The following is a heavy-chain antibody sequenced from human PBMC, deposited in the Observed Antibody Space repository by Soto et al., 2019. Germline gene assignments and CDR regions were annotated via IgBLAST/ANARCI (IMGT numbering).Heavy chain of an antibody. Sequence: GXSVKVCCKASVYTFTNHGISWVRQAPGQGLEWMGWISHWGKTNYAQKLQGRVTMTTDTSASTAFMELRSLRSEDTAMYFCARDLDGSGSYYTDYWGQGTLVTVSS. CDR1: VYTFTNHG. CDR3: ARDLDGSGSYYTDY. V-gene: IGHV1-18*01. J-gene: IGHJ4*02. D-gene: IGHD3-10*01. CDR2: ISHWGKT.